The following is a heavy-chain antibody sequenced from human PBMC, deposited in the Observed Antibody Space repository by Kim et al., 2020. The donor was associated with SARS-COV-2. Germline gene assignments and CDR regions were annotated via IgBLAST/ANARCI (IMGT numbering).Heavy chain of an antibody. CDR3: ARSQQGSYYFDY. Sequence: NYAQKIQGRGTITADKSTSTAYMELSSLRSEDTAVYYCARSQQGSYYFDYWGQGTLVTVSS. D-gene: IGHD6-13*01. J-gene: IGHJ4*02. V-gene: IGHV1-69*02.